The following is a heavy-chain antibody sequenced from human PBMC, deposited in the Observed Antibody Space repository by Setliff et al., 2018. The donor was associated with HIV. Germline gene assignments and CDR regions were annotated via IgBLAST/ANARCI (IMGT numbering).Heavy chain of an antibody. CDR1: GYTFTSYY. D-gene: IGHD2-2*01. Sequence: ASVKVSCKASGYTFTSYYMHWVRQAPGQGLEWMGIINPSGGSTSYAQKFQGRVTMTRDTSTSTVYMQLSSLRSDDTAVYYCAREVVPAAMRYYYYMDVWGKGTTVTVSS. CDR3: AREVVPAAMRYYYYMDV. CDR2: INPSGGST. V-gene: IGHV1-46*01. J-gene: IGHJ6*03.